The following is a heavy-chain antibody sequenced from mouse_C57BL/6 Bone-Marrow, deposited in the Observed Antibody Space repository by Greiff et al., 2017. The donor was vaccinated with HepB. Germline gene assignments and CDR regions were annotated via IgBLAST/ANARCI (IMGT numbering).Heavy chain of an antibody. J-gene: IGHJ1*03. CDR2: ISSGGSYT. CDR1: GFTFSSYG. CDR3: ARHADYGSSYPWYFDV. V-gene: IGHV5-6*01. D-gene: IGHD1-1*01. Sequence: EVQRVESGGDLVKPGGSLKLSCAASGFTFSSYGMSWVRQTPDKRLEWVATISSGGSYTYYPDSVKGRFTISRDNAKNTLYLQMSSLKSEDTAMYYCARHADYGSSYPWYFDVWGTGTTVTVSS.